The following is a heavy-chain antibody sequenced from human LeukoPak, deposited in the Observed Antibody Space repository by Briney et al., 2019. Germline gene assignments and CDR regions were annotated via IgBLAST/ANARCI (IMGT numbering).Heavy chain of an antibody. V-gene: IGHV4-38-2*01. CDR3: ARPNSSSWYYFDY. J-gene: IGHJ4*02. D-gene: IGHD6-13*01. Sequence: SETLSLTCAVSGYSISSGYYWGWIRQPPGKGLEWIGSIYHSGSTYYNPSLKSRVIISVDTSENQFSLKLSSVTAADTAVYYCARPNSSSWYYFDYWGQGTLVTVSS. CDR2: IYHSGST. CDR1: GYSISSGYY.